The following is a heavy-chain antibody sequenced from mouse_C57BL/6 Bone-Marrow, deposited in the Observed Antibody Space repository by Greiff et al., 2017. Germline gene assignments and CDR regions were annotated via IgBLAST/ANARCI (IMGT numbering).Heavy chain of an antibody. CDR2: INPNYGTT. Sequence: EVQLQESGPELVKPGASVTISCKASGYSFTDYNMNWVKQSNGKSLEWIGVINPNYGTTCYNQKFKGKATLTVDQSSSTAYMQLNSLTSEDSAVYCCALYLYCMGAMDYWGQGTSVTGSS. D-gene: IGHD1-1*01. J-gene: IGHJ4*01. CDR3: ALYLYCMGAMDY. CDR1: GYSFTDYN. V-gene: IGHV1-39*01.